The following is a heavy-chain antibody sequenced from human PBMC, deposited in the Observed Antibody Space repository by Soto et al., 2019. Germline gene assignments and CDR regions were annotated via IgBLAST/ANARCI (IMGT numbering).Heavy chain of an antibody. Sequence: PSETLSLTCTVSGGSISSYYWSWIRQPPGKGLEWIGYIYYSGSTNYNPSLKSRVTISVDTSKNQFSLKLSSVTAADTAVYYCAILLYFGRGYHYSYSYSIDFWGKGTTVTVSS. V-gene: IGHV4-59*08. J-gene: IGHJ6*03. CDR3: AILLYFGRGYHYSYSYSIDF. CDR1: GGSISSYY. D-gene: IGHD3-3*01. CDR2: IYYSGST.